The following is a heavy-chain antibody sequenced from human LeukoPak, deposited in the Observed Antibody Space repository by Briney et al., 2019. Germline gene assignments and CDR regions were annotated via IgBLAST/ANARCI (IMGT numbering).Heavy chain of an antibody. CDR3: ARESYADSYYYYYYMDV. J-gene: IGHJ6*03. Sequence: SETLSLTCTVSGGSISSYYWSWIRRPAGKGLEWIGRIYTSGSTNYNPSLKSRVTMSVDTSKNQFSLKLSSVTAADTAVYYCARESYADSYYYYYYMDVWGKGTTVTISS. CDR1: GGSISSYY. V-gene: IGHV4-4*07. CDR2: IYTSGST. D-gene: IGHD4-17*01.